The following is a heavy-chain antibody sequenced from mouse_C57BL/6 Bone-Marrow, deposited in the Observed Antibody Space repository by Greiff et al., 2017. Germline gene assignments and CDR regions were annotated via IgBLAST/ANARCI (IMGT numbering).Heavy chain of an antibody. D-gene: IGHD4-1*01. J-gene: IGHJ4*01. CDR2: IYPGNSDT. CDR1: GYTFTSYW. V-gene: IGHV1-5*01. Sequence: VQLQQSGTVLARPGASVKMSCKTSGYTFTSYWMHWVKQRPGQGLEWIGAIYPGNSDTSYNQKFKGKAKLTAVTSASTAYMELSSLTNEDSAVYYSTMGRLGYYYAMDYWGQGTSVTVSS. CDR3: TMGRLGYYYAMDY.